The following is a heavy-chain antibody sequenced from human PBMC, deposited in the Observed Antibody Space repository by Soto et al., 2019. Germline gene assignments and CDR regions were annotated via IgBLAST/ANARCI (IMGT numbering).Heavy chain of an antibody. CDR2: IDYSGST. J-gene: IGHJ4*02. CDR3: AGHVSVSGFEYYFDQ. D-gene: IGHD5-12*01. CDR1: GDSISSSGYY. V-gene: IGHV4-39*01. Sequence: QLHMQESGPGPVKPSETLSLTCTVSGDSISSSGYYWAWIRQPPGKGLEWIGNIDYSGSTYYNPYLKSRVAFCVDTSKNQFSLKVTSVTAADTAVYYCAGHVSVSGFEYYFDQWGQGTLVTVSS.